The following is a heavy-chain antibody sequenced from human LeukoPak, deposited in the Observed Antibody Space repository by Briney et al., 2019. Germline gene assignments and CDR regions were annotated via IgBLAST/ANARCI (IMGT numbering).Heavy chain of an antibody. CDR2: IGTHGTTT. D-gene: IGHD3-16*02. V-gene: IGHV3-23*01. J-gene: IGHJ4*02. CDR3: AREESGDYVWGSYRPLGY. Sequence: PGGSLRLSCAASGFTFSSYAMTWVRQAPGKGLEWVSSIGTHGTTTYYADSVKGRFTISRDDSKNTLYLQMYSLRADDTAVYYCAREESGDYVWGSYRPLGYWGQGTLVTVSS. CDR1: GFTFSSYA.